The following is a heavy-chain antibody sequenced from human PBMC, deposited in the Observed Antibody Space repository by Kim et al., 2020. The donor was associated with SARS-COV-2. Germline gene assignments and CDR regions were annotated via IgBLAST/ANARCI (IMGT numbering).Heavy chain of an antibody. Sequence: SETLSLTCTVSGGSISSSSYYWGWIRQPPGKGLEWIGSIYYSGSTYYNPSLQSRVTISVDTSKNQFSLKLSSVTAADTAVYYCSRPRNDYGSGSYDYRGQGTLVTVSS. V-gene: IGHV4-39*01. CDR1: GGSISSSSYY. D-gene: IGHD3-10*01. J-gene: IGHJ4*02. CDR3: SRPRNDYGSGSYDY. CDR2: IYYSGST.